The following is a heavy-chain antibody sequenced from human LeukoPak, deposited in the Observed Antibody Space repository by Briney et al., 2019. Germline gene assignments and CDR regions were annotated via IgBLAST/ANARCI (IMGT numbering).Heavy chain of an antibody. CDR1: GYTFTGYY. Sequence: ASVKVSCKASGYTFTGYYMHWVRQAPGQGLEWMGWINPNSGGTNYAQKFQGRVTMTRDTSISTAYMELSRLRSDDTAVYYCAGLHDYGDYFDYWGQGTLVTVSS. CDR3: AGLHDYGDYFDY. J-gene: IGHJ4*02. CDR2: INPNSGGT. D-gene: IGHD4-17*01. V-gene: IGHV1-2*02.